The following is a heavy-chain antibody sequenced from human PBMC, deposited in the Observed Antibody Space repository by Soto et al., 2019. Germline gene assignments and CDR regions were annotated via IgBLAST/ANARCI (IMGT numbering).Heavy chain of an antibody. D-gene: IGHD2-15*01. CDR3: ARDSRCSGGSCYLDAFDI. CDR2: IYYSGST. Sequence: SETLSLTCTVSGGSISSYYWSWIRQPPGKGLEWIGYIYYSGSTNYNPSLKSRVTISVDTSKNQFSLKLSSVTAADTAVYYCARDSRCSGGSCYLDAFDIWGQGTMVTVSS. V-gene: IGHV4-59*01. CDR1: GGSISSYY. J-gene: IGHJ3*02.